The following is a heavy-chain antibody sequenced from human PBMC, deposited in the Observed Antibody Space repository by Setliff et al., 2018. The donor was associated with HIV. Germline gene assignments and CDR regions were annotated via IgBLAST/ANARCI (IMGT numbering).Heavy chain of an antibody. V-gene: IGHV3-23*01. D-gene: IGHD3-9*01. J-gene: IGHJ4*02. CDR2: ISASGTTT. Sequence: GGSLRLSCAASGFTFSGYAVSWVRQAPGKGLEWVSGISASGTTTEYADSVKGRLTISRDNSRNTLYLQMNSQRTEDTDIYYCAKDKYYDIMTGYFTDWGQGTLVTVSS. CDR3: AKDKYYDIMTGYFTD. CDR1: GFTFSGYA.